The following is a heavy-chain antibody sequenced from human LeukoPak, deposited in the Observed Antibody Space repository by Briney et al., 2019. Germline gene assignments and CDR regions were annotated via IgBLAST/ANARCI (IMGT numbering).Heavy chain of an antibody. CDR3: AKLPTVFGVADSFDI. D-gene: IGHD3-3*01. CDR2: ISDRGKT. V-gene: IGHV3-23*01. CDR1: GITFSSYD. J-gene: IGHJ3*02. Sequence: GGSLRLSCEASGITFSSYDMSWVRQAPGKGLEWIAAISDRGKTNYADSVKSRFTISSDDSKNTIYLQLISLRADETAIYYCAKLPTVFGVADSFDIWGQGTFVTVSS.